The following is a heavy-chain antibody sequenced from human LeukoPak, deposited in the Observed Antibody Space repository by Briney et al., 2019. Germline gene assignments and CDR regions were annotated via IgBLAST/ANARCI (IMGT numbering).Heavy chain of an antibody. CDR1: GFTFNNYG. V-gene: IGHV3-30*18. D-gene: IGHD2-2*01. Sequence: GGSLRLSCAASGFTFNNYGMHWARQAPGKGLEWVAVISYDGRNKHYPDSVKGRFTISRDISTDTLWLQMDSLRTEDTAVYYCAKGPLRGTAAAIDYWGQGTLVTVSS. CDR2: ISYDGRNK. J-gene: IGHJ4*02. CDR3: AKGPLRGTAAAIDY.